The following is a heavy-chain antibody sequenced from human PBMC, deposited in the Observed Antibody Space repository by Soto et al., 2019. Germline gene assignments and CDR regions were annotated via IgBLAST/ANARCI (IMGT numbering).Heavy chain of an antibody. CDR3: ARGGDGTDIFTKYYFDY. CDR1: GYTFTSYY. CDR2: INPSGGST. Sequence: ASEKVSCKASGYTFTSYYMHWVRQAPGQGLEWMGIINPSGGSTSYAQKFQGRVTMTRDTSTSTVYMELGSLRSEDTAVYYCARGGDGTDIFTKYYFDYWGQGTLVTVPQ. J-gene: IGHJ4*02. V-gene: IGHV1-46*01. D-gene: IGHD3-9*01.